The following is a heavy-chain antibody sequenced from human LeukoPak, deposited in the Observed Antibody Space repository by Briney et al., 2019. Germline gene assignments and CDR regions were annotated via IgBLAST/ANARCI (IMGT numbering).Heavy chain of an antibody. CDR2: IYSGGST. CDR1: GFTISSNY. Sequence: GGSLRLSCAASGFTISSNYMSWVRQAPGKGLEWVSVIYSGGSTYYADSVKGRFTISRDNSKNTLYLQMNSLRAEDTAVYYCAREEHGGKDAFDIWGQGTMVTVSS. J-gene: IGHJ3*02. V-gene: IGHV3-66*01. CDR3: AREEHGGKDAFDI. D-gene: IGHD4-23*01.